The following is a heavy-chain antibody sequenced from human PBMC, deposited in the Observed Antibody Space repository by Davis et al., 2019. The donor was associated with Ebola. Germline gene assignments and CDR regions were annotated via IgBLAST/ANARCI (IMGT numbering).Heavy chain of an antibody. V-gene: IGHV3-48*02. CDR2: ITSSSSTI. CDR1: GFTFSIYT. D-gene: IGHD5-24*01. J-gene: IGHJ4*02. Sequence: GGSLRLSCAASGFTFSIYTMNWVRQAPGKGLEWISYITSSSSTIYYADSVKGRFTISRDNAKNSLYLQMNSLRDEDTAVYYCARQGWLQLPGLFFDYWGQGALVTVSS. CDR3: ARQGWLQLPGLFFDY.